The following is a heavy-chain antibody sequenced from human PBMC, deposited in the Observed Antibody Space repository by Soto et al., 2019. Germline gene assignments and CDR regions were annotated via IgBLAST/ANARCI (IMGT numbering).Heavy chain of an antibody. CDR3: ARRVTGGGERFDP. CDR2: IYSSGNT. Sequence: SATLSLTCTVSGASVSRGDYYWTWIRQPPGKDLEWIGYIYSSGNTNYNPSLRSRVTMSKDTSKNQFSLKLSSVTAADTAVYYCARRVTGGGERFDPWGLGTLVT. V-gene: IGHV4-30-4*01. CDR1: GASVSRGDYY. J-gene: IGHJ5*02. D-gene: IGHD7-27*01.